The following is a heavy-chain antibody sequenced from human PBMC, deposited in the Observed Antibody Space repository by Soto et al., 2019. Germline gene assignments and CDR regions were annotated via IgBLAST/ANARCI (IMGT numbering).Heavy chain of an antibody. CDR3: ARRAPYYDFWSGYYPTYYYYYYMDV. CDR2: INHSGST. J-gene: IGHJ6*03. Sequence: SVIQCLTYAVYDGSCRGYDCSCILKHPGKGVEWSGEINHSGSTNYNPSLKSGVTISVDTSKNQFSLKLSSVTAADTAVYYCARRAPYYDFWSGYYPTYYYYYYMDVWGKGTTVTVS. D-gene: IGHD3-3*01. V-gene: IGHV4-34*01. CDR1: DGSCRGYD.